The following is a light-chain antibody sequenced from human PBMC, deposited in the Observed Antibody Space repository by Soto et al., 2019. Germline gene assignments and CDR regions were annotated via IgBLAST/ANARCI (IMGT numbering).Light chain of an antibody. CDR3: SSYTSSSTLVV. J-gene: IGLJ1*01. CDR1: SSDVGGYNN. Sequence: QSVLTQPASVSGSPGQSITISCTGTSSDVGGYNNVSWYQQHPGKAPKLMIYDVSNRPSGVSNRFSGSKSGNTASLTISGLQDEDEADYYCSSYTSSSTLVVFGTGTKLTVL. CDR2: DVS. V-gene: IGLV2-14*01.